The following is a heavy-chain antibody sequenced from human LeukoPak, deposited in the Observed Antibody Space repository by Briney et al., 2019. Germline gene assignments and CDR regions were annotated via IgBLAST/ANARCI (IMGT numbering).Heavy chain of an antibody. CDR1: GFTFSSYS. J-gene: IGHJ4*02. CDR3: ARDLGYYGSGSYGY. Sequence: GESLRLSCAASGFTFSSYSMNWVRQAPGKGLEWVSSISSSSSYIYYADSVKGRFTISRDNAKNSLYLQMNSLRAEDTAVYYCARDLGYYGSGSYGYWGQGTLVTVSS. D-gene: IGHD3-10*01. CDR2: ISSSSSYI. V-gene: IGHV3-21*01.